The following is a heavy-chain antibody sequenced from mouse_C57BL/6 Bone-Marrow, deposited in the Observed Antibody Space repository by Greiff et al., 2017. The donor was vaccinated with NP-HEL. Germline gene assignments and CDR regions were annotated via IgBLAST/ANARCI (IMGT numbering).Heavy chain of an antibody. J-gene: IGHJ3*01. CDR1: GFTFSNYW. Sequence: EVMLVESGGGLVQPGGSMKLSCVASGFTFSNYWMNWVRQSPEKGLEWVAQIRLKSDNYATHYAESVKGRFTISRDDSKSSVYLQMNNLRAEDTGIYHCTAPRGDWFAYWGQGTLVTVSA. CDR3: TAPRGDWFAY. V-gene: IGHV6-3*01. CDR2: IRLKSDNYAT.